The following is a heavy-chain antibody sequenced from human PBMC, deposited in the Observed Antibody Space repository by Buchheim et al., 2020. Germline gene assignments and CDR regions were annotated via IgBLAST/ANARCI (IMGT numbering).Heavy chain of an antibody. CDR3: ARDQADSSGWPKDYYYYGMDV. J-gene: IGHJ6*02. D-gene: IGHD6-19*01. CDR2: ISYDGSNK. V-gene: IGHV3-30*04. CDR1: GFTFSSYA. Sequence: QVQLVESGGGVVQPGRSLRLSCAASGFTFSSYAMHWVRQAPGKGLEWVAVISYDGSNKYYADSVKGRFTISRDNSKNPLYLQMNSLRAEDTAVYYCARDQADSSGWPKDYYYYGMDVWGQGTT.